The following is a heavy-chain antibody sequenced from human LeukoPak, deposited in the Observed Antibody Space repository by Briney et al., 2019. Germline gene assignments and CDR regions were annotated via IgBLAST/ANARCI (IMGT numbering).Heavy chain of an antibody. V-gene: IGHV3-11*06. J-gene: IGHJ4*02. Sequence: GGSLRLSCAASGSTFSDYYLSWIRQAPGKGLEWVSYISGGSTYTNYADSVKGRFTVSRDNAKNSLYLQLDSLRAEDTAVYYCARGGYRHYFDSWGQGTLVTVSS. CDR3: ARGGYRHYFDS. D-gene: IGHD5-18*01. CDR2: ISGGSTYT. CDR1: GSTFSDYY.